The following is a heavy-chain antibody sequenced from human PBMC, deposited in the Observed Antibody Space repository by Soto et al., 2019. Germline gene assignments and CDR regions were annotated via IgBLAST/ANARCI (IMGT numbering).Heavy chain of an antibody. V-gene: IGHV3-21*01. CDR3: ARAYCRSTSCKGYYYYYMDV. J-gene: IGHJ6*03. CDR1: GFTFSSYS. D-gene: IGHD2-2*01. Sequence: EVQLVESGGGLVKPGGSLRLSCAASGFTFSSYSMNWVRQAPGKGLEWVSSISSSSSYIYYADSVKGRFTISRDNAKNALYLQMNSLRAEDTAVYYCARAYCRSTSCKGYYYYYMDVWGNGTTVTGSS. CDR2: ISSSSSYI.